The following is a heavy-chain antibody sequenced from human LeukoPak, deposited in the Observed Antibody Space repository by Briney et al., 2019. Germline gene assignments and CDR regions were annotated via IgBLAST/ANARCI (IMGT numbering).Heavy chain of an antibody. Sequence: PGGSLRLSCAASGLTFSSYWMSWVRQAPGKGLEWVANIKEDGSEKYYVDSVKGRFTISRDNAKKSLFLQMNSLRVEDTAVYYCARGRNLAVWGQGTTVTVSS. V-gene: IGHV3-7*01. CDR3: ARGRNLAV. CDR2: IKEDGSEK. J-gene: IGHJ6*02. CDR1: GLTFSSYW.